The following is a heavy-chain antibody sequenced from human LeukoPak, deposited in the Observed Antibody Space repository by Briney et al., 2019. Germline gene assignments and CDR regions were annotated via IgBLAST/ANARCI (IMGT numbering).Heavy chain of an antibody. Sequence: KTSETLSLTCTVSGGSISSYYWSWMRQPPGKGREGIGYIYYSGTTNYNPSLKSRVTLSVDTSKSQFSLKLSSVTAADTAVFYCARETGNYYFDYWGQGPLVTVSS. J-gene: IGHJ4*02. CDR3: ARETGNYYFDY. V-gene: IGHV4-59*01. CDR2: IYYSGTT. CDR1: GGSISSYY. D-gene: IGHD3-9*01.